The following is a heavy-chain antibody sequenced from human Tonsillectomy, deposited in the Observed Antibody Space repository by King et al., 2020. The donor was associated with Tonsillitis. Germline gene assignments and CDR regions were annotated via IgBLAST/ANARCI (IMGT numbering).Heavy chain of an antibody. V-gene: IGHV3-30*18. D-gene: IGHD6-6*01. J-gene: IGHJ4*02. CDR2: RFDDGSNE. CDR1: GFTFSSYG. Sequence: VQLVESGGGVVQPGRSLRLSCGASGFTFSSYGMHCVRQASGKGLEGVAVRFDDGSNEDYSDAVKGRFTISRDNSKNTLYVQMNSLRAEDTAVYYCAKDSSSSQYYLDDWGQGTLVTVSA. CDR3: AKDSSSSQYYLDD.